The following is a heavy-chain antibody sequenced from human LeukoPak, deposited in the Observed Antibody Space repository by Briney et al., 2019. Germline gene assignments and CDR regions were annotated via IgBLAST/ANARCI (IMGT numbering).Heavy chain of an antibody. Sequence: NPSETLSLTCTVSGGSISNHYWSWIRQPAGKELEWIGRIYNSGSTNYNPSLKSRVTMSVDTSKNQFSLKLISVTAADTAVYCCARDIYDSSGLDAFDIWGQGTMVTVSS. CDR3: ARDIYDSSGLDAFDI. CDR2: IYNSGST. V-gene: IGHV4-4*07. J-gene: IGHJ3*02. D-gene: IGHD3-22*01. CDR1: GGSISNHY.